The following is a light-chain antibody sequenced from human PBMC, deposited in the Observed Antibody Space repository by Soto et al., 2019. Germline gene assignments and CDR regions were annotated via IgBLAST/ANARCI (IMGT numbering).Light chain of an antibody. V-gene: IGKV3-15*01. CDR2: GAS. J-gene: IGKJ1*01. CDR3: QHYNNWPRT. CDR1: QSVSSN. Sequence: EIVMTQSPATLSVYPWERATLSCRASQSVSSNLAWYQQKPGQAPRLLIYGASSRATGIPARFSGSGSGTEFTLTISGLQSEDFAVYYCQHYNNWPRTFGQGTKVDI.